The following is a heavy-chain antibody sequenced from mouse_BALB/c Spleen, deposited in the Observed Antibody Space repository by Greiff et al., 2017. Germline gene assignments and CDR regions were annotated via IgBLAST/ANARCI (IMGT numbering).Heavy chain of an antibody. J-gene: IGHJ3*01. CDR1: GFTFSSYA. V-gene: IGHV5-6-5*01. D-gene: IGHD2-14*01. CDR2: ISSGGST. CDR3: ARENYRYDREWFAY. Sequence: EVKVEESGGGLVKPGGSLKLSCAASGFTFSSYAMSWVRQTPEKRLEWVASISSGGSTYYPDSVKGRFTISRDNARNILYLQMSSLRSEDTAMYYCARENYRYDREWFAYWGQGTLVTVSA.